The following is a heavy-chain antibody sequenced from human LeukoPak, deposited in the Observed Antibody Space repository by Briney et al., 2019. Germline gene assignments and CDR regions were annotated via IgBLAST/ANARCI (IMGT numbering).Heavy chain of an antibody. J-gene: IGHJ4*02. CDR3: ATLLSSGWYVGY. V-gene: IGHV4-59*01. CDR2: IYYSGTT. CDR1: GGSISSYY. D-gene: IGHD6-19*01. Sequence: SETLSLTCTVSGGSISSYYWTWIREPPGKGLEWIGYIYYSGTTNYSPSLKSRVTISVDTSKNQFSLKLTSVIAADTAVYYCATLLSSGWYVGYWGQGTLVTVSS.